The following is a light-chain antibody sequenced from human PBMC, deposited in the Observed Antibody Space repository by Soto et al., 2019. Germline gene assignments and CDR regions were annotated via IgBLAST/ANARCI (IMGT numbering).Light chain of an antibody. J-gene: IGKJ2*02. CDR2: GAS. CDR3: VQDGSLGT. Sequence: IVLTQSPGTLSLSPRERATLYCRASQSVSNNYLAWYQQKPGQAPRLLIYGASNRATGIPDRFSGSGSGTDFTLTICRLEPEDLAVYSSVQDGSLGTSGQGTKLDIK. CDR1: QSVSNNY. V-gene: IGKV3-20*01.